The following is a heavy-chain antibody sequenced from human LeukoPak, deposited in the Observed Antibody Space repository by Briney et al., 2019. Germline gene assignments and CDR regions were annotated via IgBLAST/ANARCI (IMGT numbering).Heavy chain of an antibody. CDR3: AKNWGATIYYAFDI. Sequence: GASVKVSCKVSGYTLTELSMHWVRQAPGKGLEWMGGFDPEDGETIYAQKFQGRVTMTEDTSTDTAYMELSSLRSEDTAVYYCAKNWGATIYYAFDIWGQGTMVTVSS. D-gene: IGHD5-12*01. V-gene: IGHV1-24*01. CDR1: GYTLTELS. CDR2: FDPEDGET. J-gene: IGHJ3*02.